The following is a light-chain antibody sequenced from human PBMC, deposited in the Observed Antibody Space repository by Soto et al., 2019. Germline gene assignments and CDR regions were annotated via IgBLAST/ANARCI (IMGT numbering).Light chain of an antibody. CDR2: AAS. Sequence: EIQRTQSPSTLSASLGYRVTITCRASQSISSWLAWYQQKPGKAPKLLIYAASSLQSGVPSRFSGSGSETDFTLTISSLQPEDFATYFCQQSFTTPLTFGGGTKVDIK. CDR3: QQSFTTPLT. V-gene: IGKV1-39*01. J-gene: IGKJ4*01. CDR1: QSISSW.